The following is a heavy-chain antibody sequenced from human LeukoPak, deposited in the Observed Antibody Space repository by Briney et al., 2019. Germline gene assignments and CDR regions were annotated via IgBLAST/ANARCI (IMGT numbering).Heavy chain of an antibody. Sequence: GGSLRLSCAASGFTFSDYGMHWVRQAPGKGLEWVAVIWYDGSHKYYADSVKGRFTLSRDDSKNTLYLQMNSLRAEDTAVYYCARDVPDSGNYYPDAFDIWGQGTMVTVSS. V-gene: IGHV3-33*01. CDR1: GFTFSDYG. J-gene: IGHJ3*02. CDR3: ARDVPDSGNYYPDAFDI. D-gene: IGHD3-10*01. CDR2: IWYDGSHK.